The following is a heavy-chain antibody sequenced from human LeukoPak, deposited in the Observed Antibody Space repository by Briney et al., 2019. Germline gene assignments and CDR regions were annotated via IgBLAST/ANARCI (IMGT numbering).Heavy chain of an antibody. CDR2: INPNSGGT. Sequence: ASVKVSCKASGYTFTGYYMHWVRQAPGQGLEWMGWINPNSGGTNYAQKFQGRVTMTRDTSISTAYMELSRLRSDDTAVYYCARDGPGYSYTYGPYYFDYWGQGTLVTVSS. J-gene: IGHJ4*02. D-gene: IGHD5-18*01. CDR1: GYTFTGYY. CDR3: ARDGPGYSYTYGPYYFDY. V-gene: IGHV1-2*02.